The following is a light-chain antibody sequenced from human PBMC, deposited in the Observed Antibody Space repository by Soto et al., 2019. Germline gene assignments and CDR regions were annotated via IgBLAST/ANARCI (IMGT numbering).Light chain of an antibody. CDR2: LNSDGSH. CDR1: SGHSSYA. V-gene: IGLV4-69*01. Sequence: QPVLTQSPSASASLGASVKLTCTLSSGHSSYAIAWHQQQPEKGPRYLMKLNSDGSHSKGDGIPDRFSGSSSGAERYLTISGLHSEDEADYYCQTWGTGIKIFGGGTKLTVL. J-gene: IGLJ2*01. CDR3: QTWGTGIKI.